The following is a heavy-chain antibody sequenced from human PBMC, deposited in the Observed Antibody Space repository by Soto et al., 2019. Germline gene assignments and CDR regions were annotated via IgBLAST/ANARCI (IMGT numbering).Heavy chain of an antibody. Sequence: PGGSLRLSCAASGFTFSSYAMSWVRQAPGKGLEWVSAISGSGGSTYYADSVKGRFTISRDNSKNTLYLQMNSLRAEDTAVYYCAKDSIYYDSSGYKNPVNWFDPWGQGTLVTVSS. V-gene: IGHV3-23*01. CDR2: ISGSGGST. J-gene: IGHJ5*02. CDR1: GFTFSSYA. CDR3: AKDSIYYDSSGYKNPVNWFDP. D-gene: IGHD3-22*01.